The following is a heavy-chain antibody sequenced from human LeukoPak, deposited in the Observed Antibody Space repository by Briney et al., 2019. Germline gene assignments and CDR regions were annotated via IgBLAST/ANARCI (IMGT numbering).Heavy chain of an antibody. Sequence: GRSLRLSCAASGFTFSTCFMHWVRQAPGKGLEWVADIASDGSHTFYVESVKGRFTISRDNSKNTLYLQMNSLRAEDTAVYFCARERQDTILHSGAFDIWGQGTMVTVPS. J-gene: IGHJ3*02. V-gene: IGHV3-30-3*01. CDR1: GFTFSTCF. CDR3: ARERQDTILHSGAFDI. CDR2: IASDGSHT. D-gene: IGHD2-21*01.